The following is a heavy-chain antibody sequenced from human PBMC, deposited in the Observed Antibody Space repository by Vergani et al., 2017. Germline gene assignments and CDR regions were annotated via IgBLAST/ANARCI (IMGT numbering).Heavy chain of an antibody. CDR1: GFTFTSSA. D-gene: IGHD6-19*01. Sequence: QMQLVPSGPEVKKPGTSVKVSCKASGFTFTSSAVQWVRQARGQRLEWIGGIVVGSGNTNYAQKFQERVTITRDMSTSTAYMELSSLRSEDTAVYYCAAEHRRGIAVAGSYYFDYWGQGTLVTVSS. J-gene: IGHJ4*02. CDR3: AAEHRRGIAVAGSYYFDY. CDR2: IVVGSGNT. V-gene: IGHV1-58*01.